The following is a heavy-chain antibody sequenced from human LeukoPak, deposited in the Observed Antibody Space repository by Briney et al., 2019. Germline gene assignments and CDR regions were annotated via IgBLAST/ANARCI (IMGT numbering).Heavy chain of an antibody. V-gene: IGHV4-39*02. Sequence: SGTLSLTCAVSGASISSYTYSWGGIRQSPGKGLEWIGSVNYAVNTYYNPSLKSRVTISADTPKNQFSLKMNFVTAADSALYYCARDLGPYSASYLDYWGQGSLVTVSS. CDR2: VNYAVNT. J-gene: IGHJ4*02. D-gene: IGHD1-26*01. CDR3: ARDLGPYSASYLDY. CDR1: GASISSYTYS.